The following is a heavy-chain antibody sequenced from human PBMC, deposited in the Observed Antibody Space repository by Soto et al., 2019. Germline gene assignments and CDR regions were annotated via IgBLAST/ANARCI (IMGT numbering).Heavy chain of an antibody. J-gene: IGHJ5*02. CDR1: GGTFSSYA. Sequence: QVQLVQSGAEVKKPGSSVKVSCKASGGTFSSYAISWVRQAPGQGLEWMGGIIPIFGTANYAPTFQGRVTITADESTSTAYLELSSLRSEDTAVYYCARGGSSGWSEVCWFDPWGQGTLVTVSS. CDR2: IIPIFGTA. D-gene: IGHD6-19*01. V-gene: IGHV1-69*01. CDR3: ARGGSSGWSEVCWFDP.